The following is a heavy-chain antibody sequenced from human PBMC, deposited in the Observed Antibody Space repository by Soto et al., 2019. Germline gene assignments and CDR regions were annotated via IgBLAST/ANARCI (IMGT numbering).Heavy chain of an antibody. CDR3: ARDIGFDYVN. CDR2: IKEDGSEI. J-gene: IGHJ4*02. Sequence: GGSLRLSCAVSGFNVMGYWMSWVRQAPGKGLEWVASIKEDGSEIYYLHSVRGRFSISRDSAGNALHLTMNYLSAEDTGLYFCARDIGFDYVNWGQGTLVTVSS. D-gene: IGHD3-16*01. CDR1: GFNVMGYW. V-gene: IGHV3-7*01.